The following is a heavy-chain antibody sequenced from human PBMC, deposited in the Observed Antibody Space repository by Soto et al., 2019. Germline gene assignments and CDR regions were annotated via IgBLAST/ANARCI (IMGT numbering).Heavy chain of an antibody. D-gene: IGHD6-6*01. CDR2: IYSSGST. CDR3: ARGPSGAEYLEYFHH. V-gene: IGHV4-59*01. J-gene: IGHJ1*01. CDR1: GGSISSYY. Sequence: SETLSLTCTFSGGSISSYYWSWIRQPPGKGLEWIAYIYSSGSTNYNPSLQSRVTISVDTSKNQFSLKLSSVTTADTAVYYCARGPSGAEYLEYFHHWGQGTLVTVSS.